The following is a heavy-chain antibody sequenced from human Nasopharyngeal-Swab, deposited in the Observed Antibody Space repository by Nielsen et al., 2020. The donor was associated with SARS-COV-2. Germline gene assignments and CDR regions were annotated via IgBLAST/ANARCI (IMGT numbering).Heavy chain of an antibody. CDR3: ARWLKSGFSSSWFFYYGMDV. D-gene: IGHD6-13*01. Sequence: ASVKVSCKASGYTFTNYYINWVRQATGQGLEWMGWMNPNSGNTGYAQIFQGRVSMTRNTSISTAYMELSSLRSEDTAVYYCARWLKSGFSSSWFFYYGMDVWGQGTTVTVSS. CDR1: GYTFTNYY. J-gene: IGHJ6*02. V-gene: IGHV1-8*01. CDR2: MNPNSGNT.